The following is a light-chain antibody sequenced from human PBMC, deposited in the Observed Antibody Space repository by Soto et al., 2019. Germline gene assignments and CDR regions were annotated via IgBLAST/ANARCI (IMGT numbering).Light chain of an antibody. Sequence: DIVLTQSPDSLAVSLGERATINCKSSQSVLYSSNNKNYLAWYQQKPGQPPKLLIHWASTRESVIPDRFSGSRSATDVTLSITSLQAEDVAVYYCQQYFTTPLTFGGGTKVEIK. CDR2: WAS. J-gene: IGKJ4*01. CDR1: QSVLYSSNNKNY. CDR3: QQYFTTPLT. V-gene: IGKV4-1*01.